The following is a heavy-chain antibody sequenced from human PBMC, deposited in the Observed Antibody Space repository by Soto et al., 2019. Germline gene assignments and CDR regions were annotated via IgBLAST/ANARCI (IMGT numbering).Heavy chain of an antibody. Sequence: QVQLQESGPGLVKPSQTLSLTCTVSGGSISSGQHYWSWIRQPPGKGLQWIGYVFHNGNTYNNPSLKSRPTISMNTSKNQFSLRLPSVTAADTAVYYCARAKMGELLLFDYWGPGTLVTVSS. D-gene: IGHD3-16*01. CDR1: GGSISSGQHY. CDR3: ARAKMGELLLFDY. CDR2: VFHNGNT. J-gene: IGHJ4*02. V-gene: IGHV4-30-4*01.